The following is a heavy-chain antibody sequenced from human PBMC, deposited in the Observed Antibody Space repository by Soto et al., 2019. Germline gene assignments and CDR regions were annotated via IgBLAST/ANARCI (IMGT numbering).Heavy chain of an antibody. CDR2: ISYDGSNK. CDR1: GFTFSSYG. D-gene: IGHD4-17*01. J-gene: IGHJ4*02. V-gene: IGHV3-30*18. Sequence: GGSLRLSCAASGFTFSSYGMHWVRHAPGKGLEWVAVISYDGSNKYYADSVKGRFTISRDNSKNTLYLQMNSLRAEDTAVYYCAKDRATVVTGFDYWGQGTLVTVSS. CDR3: AKDRATVVTGFDY.